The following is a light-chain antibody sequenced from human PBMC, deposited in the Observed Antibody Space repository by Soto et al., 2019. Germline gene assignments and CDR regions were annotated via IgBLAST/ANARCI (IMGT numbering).Light chain of an antibody. J-gene: IGLJ1*01. Sequence: QSALTQPASESGSPGQSITISCTGTSSDVGGYNYVSWYQQHPGKAPKLMIYDVSNRPSGVSNRFSGSKSGNTASLTISGLQAEDEADYYCSSYTSSSTLFGTGTKVTVL. V-gene: IGLV2-14*01. CDR1: SSDVGGYNY. CDR3: SSYTSSSTL. CDR2: DVS.